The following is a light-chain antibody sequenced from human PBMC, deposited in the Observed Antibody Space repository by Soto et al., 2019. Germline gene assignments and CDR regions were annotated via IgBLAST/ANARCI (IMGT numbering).Light chain of an antibody. J-gene: IGKJ1*01. CDR3: QQDNNYWT. CDR1: QSISSW. Sequence: DIQMTQSPSTLSASAGDRVTITCRASQSISSWLAWYQQKPGKAPKLLIYEAASLESGVPSRFSGSGSGTEFTLTISSRQPDDFATYYCQQDNNYWTFGQGTKVEIK. CDR2: EAA. V-gene: IGKV1-5*03.